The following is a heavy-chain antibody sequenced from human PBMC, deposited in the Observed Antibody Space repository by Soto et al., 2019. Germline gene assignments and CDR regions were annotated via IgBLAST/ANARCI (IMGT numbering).Heavy chain of an antibody. V-gene: IGHV1-18*04. Sequence: QVQLVQSGAEVKKPGASVKVSCKASGYTFTSYGISWVRQAPGQGLEWMGWISAYNGNTNYAQKLQGRVTMTTDTSTSRAYMELRSRRTDDTAVYYCARSNWNLGYGMDVWGQGTTVTVSS. D-gene: IGHD1-7*01. CDR2: ISAYNGNT. CDR3: ARSNWNLGYGMDV. J-gene: IGHJ6*02. CDR1: GYTFTSYG.